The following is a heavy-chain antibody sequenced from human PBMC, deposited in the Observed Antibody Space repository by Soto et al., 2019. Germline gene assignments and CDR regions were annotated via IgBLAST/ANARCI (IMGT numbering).Heavy chain of an antibody. J-gene: IGHJ6*02. D-gene: IGHD6-13*01. Sequence: ASVKVSCKASGGTFSSYAISWVRQAPGQGLEWMGGIIPIFGTANYAQKFQGRVTITADESTSTAYMELSSLRSEDTAVYYCARFGYSSSWYVAYYYYGMDVWRQGTTVTVSS. V-gene: IGHV1-69*13. CDR2: IIPIFGTA. CDR3: ARFGYSSSWYVAYYYYGMDV. CDR1: GGTFSSYA.